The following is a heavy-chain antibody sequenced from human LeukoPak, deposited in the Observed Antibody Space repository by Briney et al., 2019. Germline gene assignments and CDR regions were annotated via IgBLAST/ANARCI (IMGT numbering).Heavy chain of an antibody. V-gene: IGHV3-23*01. D-gene: IGHD6-13*01. Sequence: GGSLRLSCAASGFTFSSYAMSWVRKAPGKGLEWVSAISGSGGSTYYADSVKGRFTISRDNSKNTLYLQMNSLRAEDTAVYYCAKDRYSSSWYNWFDPWSQGTLVTVSS. CDR1: GFTFSSYA. CDR2: ISGSGGST. J-gene: IGHJ5*02. CDR3: AKDRYSSSWYNWFDP.